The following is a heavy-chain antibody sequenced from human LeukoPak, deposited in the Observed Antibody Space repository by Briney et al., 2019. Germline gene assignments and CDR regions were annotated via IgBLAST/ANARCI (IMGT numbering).Heavy chain of an antibody. V-gene: IGHV3-74*01. CDR3: TTVKGFWGSFD. Sequence: GGSLRLSCAASGFTFSTYWMHWVRHAPGKGLVWVSRIHSDGSSTNYADSVKGRFTISRDNAKNTLYLQMNSLRAEDTAVYYCTTVKGFWGSFDWGQGTLVTVSS. J-gene: IGHJ4*02. D-gene: IGHD3-16*01. CDR1: GFTFSTYW. CDR2: IHSDGSST.